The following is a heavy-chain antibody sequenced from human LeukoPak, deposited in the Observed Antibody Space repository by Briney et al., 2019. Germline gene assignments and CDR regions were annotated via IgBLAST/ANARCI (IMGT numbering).Heavy chain of an antibody. CDR3: ARDPPLSAFDI. Sequence: SGTLSLTCAVSGDSISSSSWWNWVRQPPGKGLEWIGEIFHSGSTNYNPSLKSRVTISVDKSKNQFSLRLTSVTAADTAVYYCARDPPLSAFDIWGQGTMDTVSS. D-gene: IGHD2/OR15-2a*01. CDR1: GDSISSSSW. J-gene: IGHJ3*02. V-gene: IGHV4-4*02. CDR2: IFHSGST.